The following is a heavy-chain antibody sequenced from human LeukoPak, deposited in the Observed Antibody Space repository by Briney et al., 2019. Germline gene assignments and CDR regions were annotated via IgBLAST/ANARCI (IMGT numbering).Heavy chain of an antibody. CDR3: ARGGNYDFWSGYFPFDY. J-gene: IGHJ4*02. Sequence: PGGSLRLSCAASGFKFDDYGMSWVRQAPGKGLEWVANIKQDGSEKYYVDSVKGRFTISRDNAKNSLYLQMNSLRAEDTAVYYCARGGNYDFWSGYFPFDYWGQGTLVTVSS. CDR2: IKQDGSEK. D-gene: IGHD3-3*01. CDR1: GFKFDDYG. V-gene: IGHV3-7*05.